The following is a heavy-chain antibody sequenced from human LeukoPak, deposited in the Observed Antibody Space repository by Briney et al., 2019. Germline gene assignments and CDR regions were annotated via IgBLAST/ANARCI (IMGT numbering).Heavy chain of an antibody. CDR2: IIPIFGTA. CDR1: GGTFSSYA. J-gene: IGHJ6*03. D-gene: IGHD5-18*01. CDR3: AREGRIQLWTPYYYYMDA. V-gene: IGHV1-69*05. Sequence: ASVKVSCKASGGTFSSYAISWVRQAPGQGLEWMGGIIPIFGTANYAQKFQGRVTITTDESTSTAYMELSSLRSEDTAVYYCAREGRIQLWTPYYYYMDAWGKGTTVTVSS.